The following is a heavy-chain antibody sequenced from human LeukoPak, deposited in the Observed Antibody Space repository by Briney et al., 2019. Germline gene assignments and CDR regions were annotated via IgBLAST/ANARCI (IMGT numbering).Heavy chain of an antibody. CDR2: TYYASKWKN. CDR3: VTPGYVSSWYYSAY. V-gene: IGHV6-1*01. Sequence: SQTLTLTIVYSGDSVSSNSAACNWIRQSPTRGLEWLRRTYYASKWKNDYAPSVKSRISINPETSKNKLSLQLNSVTPEDTAVYYCVTPGYVSSWYYSAYRGQATPVTVSS. CDR1: GDSVSSNSAA. D-gene: IGHD6-13*01. J-gene: IGHJ4*02.